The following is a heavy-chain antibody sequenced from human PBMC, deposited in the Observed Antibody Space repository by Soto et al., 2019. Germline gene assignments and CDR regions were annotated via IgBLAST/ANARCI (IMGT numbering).Heavy chain of an antibody. CDR3: AKNGGPYDFDY. CDR2: IYSGGTT. Sequence: PGGSLRLSCAASGFIVSSNYMSWVRQAPGKGLEWVSVIYSGGTTYYADSVKGRFTISRDNSKNTLYLQMNSLRAEDTAVYYCAKNGGPYDFDYWGQGTLVTVSS. D-gene: IGHD3-16*01. V-gene: IGHV3-53*01. J-gene: IGHJ4*02. CDR1: GFIVSSNY.